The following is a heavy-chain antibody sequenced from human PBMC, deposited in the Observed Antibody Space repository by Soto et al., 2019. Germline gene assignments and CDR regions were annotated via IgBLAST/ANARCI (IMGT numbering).Heavy chain of an antibody. CDR1: GYTFTSYD. J-gene: IGHJ1*01. D-gene: IGHD6-6*01. Sequence: ASVKVSCKASGYTFTSYDINWVRQATGQGLEWMGWMNPNSGNTGYAQKFQGRVTMTRNTSISTAYMELSSLRPDDTAIYYCARVEGSASSPGDWGQGTLVTVPQ. V-gene: IGHV1-8*01. CDR2: MNPNSGNT. CDR3: ARVEGSASSPGD.